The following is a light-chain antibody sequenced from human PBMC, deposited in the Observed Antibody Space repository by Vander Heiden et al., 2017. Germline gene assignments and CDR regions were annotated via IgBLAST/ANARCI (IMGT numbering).Light chain of an antibody. CDR1: QSLLHSNGYNY. V-gene: IGKV2-28*01. CDR2: LGS. Sequence: DIVMTQSPLSLPVTPGEPASISCRSSQSLLHSNGYNYLDWYLQKPGQSPQLLIYLGSNRASGVPDRFSGSGSGTDFTLKISRVEAEDVGVYYCMQAIQTPRTFGQGTKVE. CDR3: MQAIQTPRT. J-gene: IGKJ1*01.